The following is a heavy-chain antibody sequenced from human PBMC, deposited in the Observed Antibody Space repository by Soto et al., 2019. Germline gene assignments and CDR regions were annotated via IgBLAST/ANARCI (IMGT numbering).Heavy chain of an antibody. J-gene: IGHJ6*04. Sequence: EVQLEESGGGVVQPGGSLRLSCAASGFSISQYWMHWVRQAPGKGLVWVSRIKSDGSVRRYAESVRGRITISRDNAKHTVSLQMSSLRADATAVYYCVSGKRRPSFYYFVMDVWRERATVTCSS. CDR2: IKSDGSVR. CDR3: VSGKRRPSFYYFVMDV. CDR1: GFSISQYW. V-gene: IGHV3-74*01.